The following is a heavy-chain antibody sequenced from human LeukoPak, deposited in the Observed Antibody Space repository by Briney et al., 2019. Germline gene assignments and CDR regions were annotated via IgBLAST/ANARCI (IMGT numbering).Heavy chain of an antibody. J-gene: IGHJ4*02. CDR3: AKDRGRYYDSSGYYWGYYFDS. V-gene: IGHV3-48*01. Sequence: PGGSLRLSCAASGFTVSSNYMSWVRQAPGKGLEWVSYISSGSSTIYYADSVKGRFTISRDNAKNSLYLQMSSLRAEDTAVYYCAKDRGRYYDSSGYYWGYYFDSWGQGILVTVST. CDR2: ISSGSSTI. D-gene: IGHD3-22*01. CDR1: GFTVSSNY.